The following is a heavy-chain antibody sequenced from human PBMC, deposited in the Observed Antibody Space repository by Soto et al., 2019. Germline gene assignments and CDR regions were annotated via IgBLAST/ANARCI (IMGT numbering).Heavy chain of an antibody. D-gene: IGHD5-18*01. CDR3: ARHGYSYGGGYFDY. J-gene: IGHJ4*02. CDR1: GFTFSSYA. CDR2: LSGSDGTT. Sequence: GGSLILSCAASGFTFSSYAMSWVRQTPGKGLEWVSTLSGSDGTTYYADSVKGQFTISRDNSKNTLYLQMNSLRAEDTAVYYCARHGYSYGGGYFDYWGQGTLVTVSS. V-gene: IGHV3-23*01.